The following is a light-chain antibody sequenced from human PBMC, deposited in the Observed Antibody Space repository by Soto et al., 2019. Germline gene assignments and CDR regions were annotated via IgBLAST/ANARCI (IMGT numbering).Light chain of an antibody. V-gene: IGKV1-5*03. CDR2: KAS. CDR1: QSISTW. CDR3: QQYINRWT. J-gene: IGKJ1*01. Sequence: DIQMTQSPSTLSASVGDRVTITCRASQSISTWLAWYQQKPGKAPKLLIYKASSLEIGVPSRFSGSGSGTEFTLTISSLQPDDFATYYCQQYINRWTFGQGTKVEIK.